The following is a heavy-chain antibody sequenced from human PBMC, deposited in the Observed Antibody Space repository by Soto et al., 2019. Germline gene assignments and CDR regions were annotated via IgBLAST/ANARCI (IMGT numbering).Heavy chain of an antibody. CDR3: ARPYDSSGYRAFDI. CDR1: GFTFSDHY. D-gene: IGHD3-22*01. Sequence: GGSLRLSCAASGFTFSDHYMDWVRQAPGKGLEWVGRTRNKANSYTTEYAASVKGRFTISRDDSKNSLYLQMNSLKTEDTAVYYCARPYDSSGYRAFDIWGQGTTVTVSS. V-gene: IGHV3-72*01. CDR2: TRNKANSYTT. J-gene: IGHJ3*02.